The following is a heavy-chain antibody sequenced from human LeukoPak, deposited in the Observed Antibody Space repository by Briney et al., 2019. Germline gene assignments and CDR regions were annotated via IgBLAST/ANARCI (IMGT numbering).Heavy chain of an antibody. CDR2: INPSGGST. Sequence: ASVKVSCKASGYTFTSYYMHWARQAPGQGLEWMGIINPSGGSTSYAQKFQGRVTITRDTSTSTVYMELSSLRSEDTAVYYCARDVVGATTDWYFDLWGRGTLVTVSS. CDR3: ARDVVGATTDWYFDL. CDR1: GYTFTSYY. D-gene: IGHD1-26*01. V-gene: IGHV1-46*01. J-gene: IGHJ2*01.